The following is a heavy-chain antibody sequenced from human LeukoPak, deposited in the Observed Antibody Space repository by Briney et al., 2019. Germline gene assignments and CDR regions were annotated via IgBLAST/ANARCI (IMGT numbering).Heavy chain of an antibody. Sequence: SETLSLTCAVYGGSFSGYYWSWIRQPPGKGLEWIGEINHSGSTDYNPSLKSRVTISVDTSKNQFSLKLSSVTAADTAVYYCARDLPDYYFDYWGQGTLVTVSS. CDR1: GGSFSGYY. CDR3: ARDLPDYYFDY. D-gene: IGHD2-21*02. CDR2: INHSGST. V-gene: IGHV4-34*01. J-gene: IGHJ4*02.